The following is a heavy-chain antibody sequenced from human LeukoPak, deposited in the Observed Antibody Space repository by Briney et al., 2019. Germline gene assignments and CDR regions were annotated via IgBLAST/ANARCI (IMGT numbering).Heavy chain of an antibody. D-gene: IGHD2-2*01. CDR3: ARHRTPRRYCSSTSCYFDY. J-gene: IGHJ4*02. CDR1: GGSISSYY. Sequence: SETLSLTCTVSGGSISSYYWSWIRQPPGKGLEWIGYIYYSGSTNYNPSLKSRVTISVGTSKNQFSLKLSSVTAADTAVYYCARHRTPRRYCSSTSCYFDYWGQGTLVTVSS. V-gene: IGHV4-59*08. CDR2: IYYSGST.